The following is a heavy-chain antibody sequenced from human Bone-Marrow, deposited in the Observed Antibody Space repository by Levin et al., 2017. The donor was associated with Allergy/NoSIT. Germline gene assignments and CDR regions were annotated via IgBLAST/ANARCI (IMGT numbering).Heavy chain of an antibody. CDR3: ARDRPGDFYGMDV. Sequence: SPTLSLTCAVSGGSLKSGPYSWSWIRQPPGKGLEWIGYIYHSGSTYYNPSLKSRVTISVDRSKNQFSLKLTSVTAADTAVYYCARDRPGDFYGMDVWGQGTTVTVSS. J-gene: IGHJ6*02. V-gene: IGHV4-30-2*01. CDR2: IYHSGST. CDR1: GGSLKSGPYS.